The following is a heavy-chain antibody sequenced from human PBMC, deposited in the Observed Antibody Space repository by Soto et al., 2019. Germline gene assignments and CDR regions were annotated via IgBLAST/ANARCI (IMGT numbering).Heavy chain of an antibody. Sequence: SETLSLTCTVSGGSISSYYWSWIRQPPGKGLEWIGYISYSGSTSYNPSLKSRVTISVGTSKNQFSLKLSSVTAADAAVYYCARGSGSYFDYWGQGTLVTVSS. V-gene: IGHV4-59*01. CDR1: GGSISSYY. D-gene: IGHD1-26*01. J-gene: IGHJ4*02. CDR2: ISYSGST. CDR3: ARGSGSYFDY.